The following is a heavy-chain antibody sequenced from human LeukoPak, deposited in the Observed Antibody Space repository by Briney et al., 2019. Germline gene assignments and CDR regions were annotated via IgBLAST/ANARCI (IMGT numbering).Heavy chain of an antibody. V-gene: IGHV4-39*01. J-gene: IGHJ3*02. D-gene: IGHD5-24*01. CDR1: GGSVSSTAYY. CDR2: AYVNGHT. CDR3: ARLGGYNLSRNAFDI. Sequence: PSETLSLTCTVSGGSVSSTAYYWGWIRQTPGKGLEWVGNAYVNGHTYYNPSLKSRVTIVVDTSKNEFSLKLSYVTAADTAVYYCARLGGYNLSRNAFDIWGRGTLVTVSS.